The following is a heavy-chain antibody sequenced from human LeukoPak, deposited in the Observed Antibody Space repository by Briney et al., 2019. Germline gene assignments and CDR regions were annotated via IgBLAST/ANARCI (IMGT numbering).Heavy chain of an antibody. CDR1: GGAIRGTSHF. V-gene: IGHV4-61*02. CDR3: ARDSPPRWFDP. Sequence: SETLSLTCNVSGGAIRGTSHFWSWIRQPAGKGREWIGRIYYDGSANYSPSFKSRATILVDTSKNQFSLRLTSVTAADTAVYYCARDSPPRWFDPWGQGALVTVAS. CDR2: IYYDGSA. J-gene: IGHJ5*02.